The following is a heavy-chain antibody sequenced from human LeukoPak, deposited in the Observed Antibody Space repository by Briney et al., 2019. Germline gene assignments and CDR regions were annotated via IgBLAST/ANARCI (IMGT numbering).Heavy chain of an antibody. D-gene: IGHD2-2*01. J-gene: IGHJ4*02. V-gene: IGHV1-18*01. CDR1: GYTFTSYG. CDR2: ISGYNGNT. CDR3: AREDTRRGSRGYFDY. Sequence: ASVRVSCKASGYTFTSYGISWVRQAPGQGLEWMRWISGYNGNTNYAQKLQARVTMTTDTSTSTAYMELRSLRSDDTAVYYCAREDTRRGSRGYFDYWGQGTLVTVSS.